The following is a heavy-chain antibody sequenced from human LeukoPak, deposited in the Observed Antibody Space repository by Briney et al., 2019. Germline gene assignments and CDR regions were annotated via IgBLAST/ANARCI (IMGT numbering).Heavy chain of an antibody. J-gene: IGHJ6*02. D-gene: IGHD3-10*01. V-gene: IGHV1-2*04. Sequence: GASVKVSCKASGYTFTGDYMHWVRQAPGQWLEWMGGINPNSGGTNYAQKFQGWVTMTRDTSISTAYMELSRLRSDDTAVYYCARGGSPEGYYYYGMDVWGQGTTVTVSS. CDR1: GYTFTGDY. CDR3: ARGGSPEGYYYYGMDV. CDR2: INPNSGGT.